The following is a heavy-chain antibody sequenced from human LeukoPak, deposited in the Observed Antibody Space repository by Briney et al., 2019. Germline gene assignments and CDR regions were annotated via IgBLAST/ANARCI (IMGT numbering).Heavy chain of an antibody. Sequence: ASVKVSCKASGYTFTSYDINWVRQATGQGLEWMGWMNPNSGNTGYAQKFQGRVTITRDTSISTAYMELSSLRSEDTAAYYCARGHDYSNYWGQGTLVTVSS. V-gene: IGHV1-8*03. CDR2: MNPNSGNT. D-gene: IGHD4-11*01. CDR1: GYTFTSYD. CDR3: ARGHDYSNY. J-gene: IGHJ4*02.